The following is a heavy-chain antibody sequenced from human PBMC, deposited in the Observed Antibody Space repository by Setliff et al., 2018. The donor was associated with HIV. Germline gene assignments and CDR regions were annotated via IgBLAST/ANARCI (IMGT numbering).Heavy chain of an antibody. Sequence: SETLSLTCTVSGGSISSHYWTWIRQPPGKGLEWIGYIFYSGSVFYNPSLRSRVTLSVGTSKKHFFLNLSFATTADTAVYYCVRPSFGIGGGSMFDSWGQGIVVTVSS. V-gene: IGHV4-59*04. CDR3: VRPSFGIGGGSMFDS. CDR2: IFYSGSV. J-gene: IGHJ4*02. D-gene: IGHD3-3*01. CDR1: GGSISSHY.